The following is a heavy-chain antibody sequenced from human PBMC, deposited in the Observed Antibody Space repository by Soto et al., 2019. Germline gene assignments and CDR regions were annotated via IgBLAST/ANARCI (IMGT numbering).Heavy chain of an antibody. CDR2: ISGSGGGT. V-gene: IGHV3-23*01. CDR1: GFTFSSCS. Sequence: EVQLLESGGGFVQPGGSLRLSCAASGFTFSSCSMSWVRQAPGKGLEWVSAISGSGGGTFYADSVQGRFTISRDNSKDTIYLQMNSLRAEDTAVYYCAKEGPMPSLTGNYFDPWGQGTLVTVSS. J-gene: IGHJ5*02. CDR3: AKEGPMPSLTGNYFDP. D-gene: IGHD1-20*01.